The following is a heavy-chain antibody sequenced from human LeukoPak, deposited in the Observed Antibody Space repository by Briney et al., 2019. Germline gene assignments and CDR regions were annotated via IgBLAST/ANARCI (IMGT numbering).Heavy chain of an antibody. CDR3: ASGILTGYSAYYFDY. Sequence: SSETLSLTCAVYGGSFSGYYWRWIRQPPGKGLEGIGEINHSGSTNYNPSLKRRVTISVDTSKNQFSLKLSSVTAADTAVYYCASGILTGYSAYYFDYWGQGTLVTVSS. CDR2: INHSGST. V-gene: IGHV4-34*01. J-gene: IGHJ4*02. D-gene: IGHD3-9*01. CDR1: GGSFSGYY.